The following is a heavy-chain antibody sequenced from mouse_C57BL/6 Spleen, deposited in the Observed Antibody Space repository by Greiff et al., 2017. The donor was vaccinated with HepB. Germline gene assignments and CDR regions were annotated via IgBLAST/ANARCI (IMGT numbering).Heavy chain of an antibody. Sequence: QVQLQQSGAELVRPGASVKLSCKASGYTFTDYYINWVKQRPGQGLEWIARIYPGSGNTYYNEKFKGKATLTAEKSSSTAYMQLSSLTSEDSAVYFCARSWGNYVDWYFDVWGTGTTVTVSS. CDR2: IYPGSGNT. D-gene: IGHD2-1*01. V-gene: IGHV1-76*01. CDR3: ARSWGNYVDWYFDV. CDR1: GYTFTDYY. J-gene: IGHJ1*03.